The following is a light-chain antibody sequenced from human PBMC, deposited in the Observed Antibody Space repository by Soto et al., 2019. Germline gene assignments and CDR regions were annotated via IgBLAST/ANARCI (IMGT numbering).Light chain of an antibody. CDR2: DVS. J-gene: IGLJ2*01. CDR3: SSYTGSSIVV. CDR1: SSDVGGYNY. Sequence: QSALIQPASVSGSPGQSITISCTGTSSDVGGYNYVSWYQQHPGKAPKLMIYDVSNRPSGVSNRFSGSKSGNTASLTISGLQAEDEADYYCSSYTGSSIVVFGGGTKLTVL. V-gene: IGLV2-14*01.